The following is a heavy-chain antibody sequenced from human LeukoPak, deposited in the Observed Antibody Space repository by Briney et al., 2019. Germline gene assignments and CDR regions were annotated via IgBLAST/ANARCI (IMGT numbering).Heavy chain of an antibody. Sequence: SGTLSLTCTVSGGSISSYYWSWIRQPAGKGLEWIGRIYTSGSTNYNPSLKSRVTMSVDTSKNQFSLKLSSVTAADTAVYYCARDKDYYGSGRPFWGQGTLVTVSS. CDR1: GGSISSYY. J-gene: IGHJ4*02. CDR3: ARDKDYYGSGRPF. CDR2: IYTSGST. V-gene: IGHV4-4*07. D-gene: IGHD3-10*01.